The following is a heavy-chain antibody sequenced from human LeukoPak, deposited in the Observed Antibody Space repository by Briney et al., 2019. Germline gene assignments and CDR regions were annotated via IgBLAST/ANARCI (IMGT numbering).Heavy chain of an antibody. CDR3: ARDHGSGLGDLDP. Sequence: GGSLRLSCAASGFTFSSYEMNWVRQAPGKGLEWVSYISGSGSTIYYADSVKGRFTISRDNAKNSLYLQMNSLRAEDTAVYYCARDHGSGLGDLDPWGQGTLVTVSS. V-gene: IGHV3-48*03. CDR1: GFTFSSYE. J-gene: IGHJ5*02. D-gene: IGHD3-10*01. CDR2: ISGSGSTI.